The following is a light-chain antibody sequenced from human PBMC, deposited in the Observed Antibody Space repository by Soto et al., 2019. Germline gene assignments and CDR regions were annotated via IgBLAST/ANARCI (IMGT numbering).Light chain of an antibody. CDR3: QQRSNWPFT. J-gene: IGKJ3*01. V-gene: IGKV3-11*01. Sequence: EIGLTQSRATLSLSPGERATLSCRASQGVSGYLAWYQQKPGQAPRLLIYDASIRATGIQARFSGSGSWTDFTLTISSLEPGDFAVYYCQQRSNWPFTFGPGTTVDVK. CDR2: DAS. CDR1: QGVSGY.